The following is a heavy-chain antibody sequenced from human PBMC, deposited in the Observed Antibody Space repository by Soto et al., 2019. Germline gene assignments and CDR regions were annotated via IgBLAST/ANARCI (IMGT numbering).Heavy chain of an antibody. V-gene: IGHV3-30-3*01. J-gene: IGHJ6*02. D-gene: IGHD3-3*01. CDR2: ISYDGSNK. CDR3: ARDPPLEWLLLPLPYYYYGMDV. Sequence: PGGSLRLSCSASGFPFSSYAMHWVRQAPGKGLEWVALISYDGSNKYYADSVKGRFTISRDNSKNTLYLQMNSLRAEGTAVYYCARDPPLEWLLLPLPYYYYGMDVWGQGTTVTVSS. CDR1: GFPFSSYA.